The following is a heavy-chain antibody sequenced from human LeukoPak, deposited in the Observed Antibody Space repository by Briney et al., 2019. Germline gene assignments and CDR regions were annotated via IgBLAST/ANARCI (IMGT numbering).Heavy chain of an antibody. CDR3: ARQRDFWSGYLA. V-gene: IGHV4-59*08. CDR2: IYYSGST. D-gene: IGHD3-3*01. Sequence: SETLSLTCTVSGGSINSYYWTWIRQYPGKGLEWIGYIYYSGSTNYNPSLKSRVTISVDTSMNQFSLKLSSVTAADTAVYYCARQRDFWSGYLAWGQGILVTVSS. J-gene: IGHJ5*02. CDR1: GGSINSYY.